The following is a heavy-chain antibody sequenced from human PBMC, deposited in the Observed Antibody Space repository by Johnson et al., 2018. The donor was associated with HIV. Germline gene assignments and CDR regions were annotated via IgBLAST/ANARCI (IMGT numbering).Heavy chain of an antibody. V-gene: IGHV3-30*04. CDR3: AKESAFDI. Sequence: QVQLVESGGGVVQPGRSLRLSCAASGFTCSSYAMHWVRQAPGKGLEWVAVIWYDGSNKYYADSVKGRFTISRDNSKNTLYLQMNSLRAEDTAVYYCAKESAFDIWGQGTMVTVSS. CDR1: GFTCSSYA. J-gene: IGHJ3*02. CDR2: IWYDGSNK.